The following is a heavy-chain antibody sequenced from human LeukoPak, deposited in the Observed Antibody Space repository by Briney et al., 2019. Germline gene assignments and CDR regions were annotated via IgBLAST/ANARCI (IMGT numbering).Heavy chain of an antibody. Sequence: GGSLRLSCAASGFNFSRFGMSWVRQAPGKGLEWVANIKQDGSEKYYVDSVKGRFTISRDNAKNSLYLQMNSLRAEDTAVFYCARDGTYTDYDPDFDIWGQGTLVTVSS. CDR2: IKQDGSEK. CDR1: GFNFSRFG. J-gene: IGHJ4*02. D-gene: IGHD5-12*01. CDR3: ARDGTYTDYDPDFDI. V-gene: IGHV3-7*04.